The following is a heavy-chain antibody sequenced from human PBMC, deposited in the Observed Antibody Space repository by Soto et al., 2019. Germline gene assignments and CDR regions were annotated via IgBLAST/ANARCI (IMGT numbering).Heavy chain of an antibody. D-gene: IGHD3-22*01. CDR2: ISGSGGST. J-gene: IGHJ4*02. Sequence: PGGSLRLSCAASGFTFSSYAMSWVRQAPGKGLEWVSAISGSGGSTYYADSVKGRFTISRDNSKNTLYLQMNSLRAEDTAVYYCAKRGDYYDSSGYHAHFDYWGQGTLVTVSS. V-gene: IGHV3-23*01. CDR1: GFTFSSYA. CDR3: AKRGDYYDSSGYHAHFDY.